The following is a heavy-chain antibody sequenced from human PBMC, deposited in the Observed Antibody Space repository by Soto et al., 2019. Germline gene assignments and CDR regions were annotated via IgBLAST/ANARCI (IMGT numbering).Heavy chain of an antibody. Sequence: ESGGGLVKPGGSLRLSCAASGFTSTRYSMNWVRQAPGKGLEWFSSISSTTNYIYYGDSMKGRFTISRDNAKNSLYLEMNSLRAEDTAVYYCARESEDLTSNFDYWGQGTLVTVSS. CDR3: ARESEDLTSNFDY. V-gene: IGHV3-21*06. CDR1: GFTSTRYS. J-gene: IGHJ4*02. CDR2: ISSTTNYI.